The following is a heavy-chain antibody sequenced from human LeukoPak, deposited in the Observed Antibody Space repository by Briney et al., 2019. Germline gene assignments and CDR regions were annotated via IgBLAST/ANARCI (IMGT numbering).Heavy chain of an antibody. V-gene: IGHV3-21*01. Sequence: GGSLRLSCAASGFTFSSYSMNWVRQAPGKGLEWVSSISSSSYIYYADSVRGRFTISRDNAKNSLYLQTNSLRAEDTAVYYCARDFSGGYSYGYYYFDYWGQGTLVTVSS. CDR2: ISSSSYI. CDR1: GFTFSSYS. CDR3: ARDFSGGYSYGYYYFDY. D-gene: IGHD5-18*01. J-gene: IGHJ4*02.